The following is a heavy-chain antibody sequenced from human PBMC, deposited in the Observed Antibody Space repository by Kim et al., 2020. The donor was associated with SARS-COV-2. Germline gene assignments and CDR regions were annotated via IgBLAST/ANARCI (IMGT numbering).Heavy chain of an antibody. V-gene: IGHV3-74*01. Sequence: SSPGSADSVKGRFTISRDNAKNTLYLQMNSLRVEDTAVYYCTRGYGSETNYWGQGSLVIVST. CDR2: SSP. J-gene: IGHJ4*02. D-gene: IGHD3-10*01. CDR3: TRGYGSETNY.